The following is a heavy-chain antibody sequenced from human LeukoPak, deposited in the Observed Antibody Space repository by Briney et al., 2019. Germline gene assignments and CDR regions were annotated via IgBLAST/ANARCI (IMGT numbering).Heavy chain of an antibody. CDR1: GFTFSSYG. CDR3: AKLPLGVVIIGMRNYYYYGMDV. D-gene: IGHD3-3*01. V-gene: IGHV3-30*18. CDR2: ISYDGSNK. Sequence: PGRSLRLSCAASGFTFSSYGMHWVRQAPGKGLEWVAVISYDGSNKYYADSVKGRFTISRDNSKNTLYLQMNSLRAEDTAVYYCAKLPLGVVIIGMRNYYYYGMDVWGEATTVTVSS. J-gene: IGHJ6*04.